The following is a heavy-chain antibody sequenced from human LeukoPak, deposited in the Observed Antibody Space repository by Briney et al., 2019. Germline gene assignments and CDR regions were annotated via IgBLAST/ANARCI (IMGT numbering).Heavy chain of an antibody. CDR2: ISAYNGNT. Sequence: ASVKVSCKASGYTFTSYGISWVRQAPGQGLEGMGCISAYNGNTNYAQKLQGRVTMTTHTSTSTAYMELRSLRSDDTAVYYRARALIVVASAHGAFDIWGQGTMVTVSS. D-gene: IGHD3-22*01. CDR3: ARALIVVASAHGAFDI. J-gene: IGHJ3*02. V-gene: IGHV1-18*01. CDR1: GYTFTSYG.